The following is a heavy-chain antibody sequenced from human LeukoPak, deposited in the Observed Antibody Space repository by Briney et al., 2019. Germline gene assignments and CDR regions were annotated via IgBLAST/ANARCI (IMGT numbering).Heavy chain of an antibody. Sequence: GGSLRLSCAVSGFTFSNYPMSWVRQAPGKGLEWISVISGSDGRTYYAASVKGRFTISRDNSNNTLYLQMNSLRAEDTAVYYCAKGSSGAYYFDYWGQGTLVTVSS. D-gene: IGHD6-19*01. V-gene: IGHV3-23*01. J-gene: IGHJ4*02. CDR2: ISGSDGRT. CDR3: AKGSSGAYYFDY. CDR1: GFTFSNYP.